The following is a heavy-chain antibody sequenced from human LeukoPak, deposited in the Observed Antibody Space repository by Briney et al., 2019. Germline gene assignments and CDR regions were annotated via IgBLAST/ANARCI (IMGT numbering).Heavy chain of an antibody. CDR1: GFTFSDYY. Sequence: GGSLRLSCAASGFTFSDYYMSWIRQAPGKGLEWVSYISSSGSTIYYADSVKGRFTISRDNAKNSLYLQMNSLRSEDTAVYYCARVPSGYKPLAAFDIWGQGATVTVSS. J-gene: IGHJ3*02. CDR3: ARVPSGYKPLAAFDI. V-gene: IGHV3-11*01. D-gene: IGHD3-22*01. CDR2: ISSSGSTI.